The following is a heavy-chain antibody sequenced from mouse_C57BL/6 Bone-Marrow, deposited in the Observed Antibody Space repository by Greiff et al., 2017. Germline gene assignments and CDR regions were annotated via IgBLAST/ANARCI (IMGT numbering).Heavy chain of an antibody. Sequence: VQLQQSGAELVRPGASVKLSCTASGFNIKDDYMHWVKQRPEQGLEWIGWIDPENGDTEYASKFQGKATITADTSSNTAYLQLSSLTSEDTAVYYCTHYYGSSYPCWGQGTTLTVSS. V-gene: IGHV14-4*01. J-gene: IGHJ2*01. CDR2: IDPENGDT. D-gene: IGHD1-1*01. CDR1: GFNIKDDY. CDR3: THYYGSSYPC.